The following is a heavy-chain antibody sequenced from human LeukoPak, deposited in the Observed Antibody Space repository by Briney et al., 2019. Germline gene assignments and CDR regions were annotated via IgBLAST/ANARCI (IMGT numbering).Heavy chain of an antibody. CDR3: ARGHASGSWLIDY. Sequence: PGGSLRLSCAASGFSFRGYSMHWVRQAPGKGLEWVTFMSSDGGNQYHADSVKGRFTISRDNSKNALYMQVNSLRAEDTAVYHCARGHASGSWLIDYWGLGTLVTVSS. D-gene: IGHD3-10*01. CDR2: MSSDGGNQ. V-gene: IGHV3-30*01. CDR1: GFSFRGYS. J-gene: IGHJ4*02.